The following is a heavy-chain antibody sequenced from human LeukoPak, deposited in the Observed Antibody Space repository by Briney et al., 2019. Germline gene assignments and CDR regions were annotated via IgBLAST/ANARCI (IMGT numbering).Heavy chain of an antibody. D-gene: IGHD3-10*01. J-gene: IGHJ6*02. CDR3: AATGVRGVMWRNYYYGMDV. V-gene: IGHV1-58*01. Sequence: SVTVSFTASGFTFTSSAVQWVRQARGQRLEWIGWIVVGSGNTNYAQKLQERVTITRDMSTSTAYMELSSLRSEDTAVYYCAATGVRGVMWRNYYYGMDVWGQGTTVTVSS. CDR1: GFTFTSSA. CDR2: IVVGSGNT.